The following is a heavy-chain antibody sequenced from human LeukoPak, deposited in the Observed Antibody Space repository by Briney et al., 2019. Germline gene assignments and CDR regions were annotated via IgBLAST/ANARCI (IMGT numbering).Heavy chain of an antibody. J-gene: IGHJ4*02. Sequence: SETLSLTCGVSGGSITNTNYWTWVRQPPGKGLEWIGEVNLQGSTNYNPSLMGRVAISVDTSENHISLQLTSVTAADTAVYYCARVWTKSYFGAGKHFDFWGQGAQVTVSS. CDR3: ARVWTKSYFGAGKHFDF. D-gene: IGHD3-10*01. CDR2: VNLQGST. CDR1: GGSITNTNY. V-gene: IGHV4-4*02.